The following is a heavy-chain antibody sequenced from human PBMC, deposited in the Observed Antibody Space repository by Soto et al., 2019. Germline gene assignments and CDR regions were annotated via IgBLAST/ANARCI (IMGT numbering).Heavy chain of an antibody. Sequence: PGESLKISWEGSGYNFVNYWIGWARQKPGKGLEWMGIIYPDDSDTKYSPSFQGQVSISVDKSISTAYLQWSSLKASDTGIYYCARHRKVVARGTYYMDVWGNGTTVTVSS. CDR2: IYPDDSDT. D-gene: IGHD2-15*01. V-gene: IGHV5-51*01. CDR1: GYNFVNYW. J-gene: IGHJ6*03. CDR3: ARHRKVVARGTYYMDV.